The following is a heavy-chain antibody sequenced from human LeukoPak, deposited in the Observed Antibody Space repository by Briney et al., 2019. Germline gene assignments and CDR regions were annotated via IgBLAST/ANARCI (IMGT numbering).Heavy chain of an antibody. V-gene: IGHV3-30*02. D-gene: IGHD3-10*01. CDR2: IRYDGSNK. CDR3: AKPSAHDYYGSGSTYYYYYMDV. CDR1: GFTISSDG. Sequence: PGGSLRLSCAASGFTISSDGMHWVRQAPGKGLEWVAFIRYDGSNKYYADSVKGRFTMSRDNSKNTLYLQMNSLRAEDTAVYYCAKPSAHDYYGSGSTYYYYYMDVWGKGTTVTISS. J-gene: IGHJ6*03.